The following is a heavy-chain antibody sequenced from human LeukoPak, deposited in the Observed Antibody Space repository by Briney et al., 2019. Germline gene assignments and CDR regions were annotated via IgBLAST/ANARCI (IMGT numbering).Heavy chain of an antibody. CDR1: GGSISSSSYY. Sequence: SETLSLTCTVSGGSISSSSYYWGWIRQPPGKGLEWIGRIYYSGSTYDNPSLKSRFTISVDTSKNQFSLKLSSVTAADTAVYYCARQKYYYDSSGYYYVWFFDYWGQGTLVTVSS. J-gene: IGHJ4*02. CDR3: ARQKYYYDSSGYYYVWFFDY. V-gene: IGHV4-39*01. CDR2: IYYSGST. D-gene: IGHD3-22*01.